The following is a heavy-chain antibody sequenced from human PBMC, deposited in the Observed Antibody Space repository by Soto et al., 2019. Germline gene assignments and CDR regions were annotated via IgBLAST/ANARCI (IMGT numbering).Heavy chain of an antibody. CDR3: AKEETVLVNYYYYYGMDV. CDR1: GFTFSSYA. D-gene: IGHD4-17*01. J-gene: IGHJ6*02. CDR2: ISGSGYAT. Sequence: EVQLLESGGGLVQPGGSLRLSCAASGFTFSSYAMSWVRQAPGMGLEWVSVISGSGYATYYADSVKGRFTVSRDNSNNTVYLQMNSLRAEDTAVYYCAKEETVLVNYYYYYGMDVRGQGTTVTVSS. V-gene: IGHV3-23*01.